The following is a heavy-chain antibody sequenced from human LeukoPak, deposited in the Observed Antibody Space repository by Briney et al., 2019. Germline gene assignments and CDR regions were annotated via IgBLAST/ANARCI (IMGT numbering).Heavy chain of an antibody. CDR2: MNPNSGNK. J-gene: IGHJ6*03. D-gene: IGHD6-19*01. Sequence: GASVKVSCKASGYSFTNFDINWVRQATGQGLEWMGWMNPNSGNKGDAQKFQGRVTMTMNTSITTAYIELSSLRSEDTAVYYCARGPQWRGDYYYMDVWGRGTTVTVSS. CDR1: GYSFTNFD. V-gene: IGHV1-8*01. CDR3: ARGPQWRGDYYYMDV.